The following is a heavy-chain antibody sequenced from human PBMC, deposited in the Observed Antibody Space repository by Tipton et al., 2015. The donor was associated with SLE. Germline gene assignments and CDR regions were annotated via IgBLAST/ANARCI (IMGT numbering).Heavy chain of an antibody. CDR1: GYTFTSYA. V-gene: IGHV1-18*01. J-gene: IGHJ4*02. D-gene: IGHD2-15*01. CDR3: ARDRGVVVVAAIDY. Sequence: QLVQSGAEVKKPGASVKVSCKASGYTFTSYAFSWVRQAPGQGLEWMGWISAYNGKTNYAQKFQGRVTMTTDTSTSTAYMELRSLRSDDTAVYYCARDRGVVVVAAIDYWGQGTLVTVSS. CDR2: ISAYNGKT.